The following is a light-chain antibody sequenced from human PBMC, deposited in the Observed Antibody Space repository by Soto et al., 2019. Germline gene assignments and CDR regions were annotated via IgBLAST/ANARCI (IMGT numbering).Light chain of an antibody. CDR3: QQYNNWPGT. Sequence: EIVMTQSPATLSVCPGERATLSCRASQSVSRSLAWYQQKPGQAPRLLIYGASTRATGIPARFSGSGSGTEFTLTINSLQSEDFAVYYCQQYNNWPGTFGPGTKVDIK. J-gene: IGKJ3*01. CDR1: QSVSRS. V-gene: IGKV3-15*01. CDR2: GAS.